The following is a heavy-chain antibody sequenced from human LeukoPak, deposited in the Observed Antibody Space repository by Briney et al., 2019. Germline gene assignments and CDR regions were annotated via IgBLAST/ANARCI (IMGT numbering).Heavy chain of an antibody. V-gene: IGHV4-34*01. CDR3: ARVGYCGGDCYPLDY. CDR1: GGSFSGYY. CDR2: INHLRST. D-gene: IGHD2-21*02. Sequence: SETLSLTCAIYGGSFSGYYWSWIRQPPGKGLEWIGEINHLRSTNYNPSLKSRVTISVDTSRHSFSLELSSVTAADTAVYYCARVGYCGGDCYPLDYWGEGTLTTISS. J-gene: IGHJ4*02.